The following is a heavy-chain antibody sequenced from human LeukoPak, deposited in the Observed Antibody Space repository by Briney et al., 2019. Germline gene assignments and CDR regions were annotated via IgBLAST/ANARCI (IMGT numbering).Heavy chain of an antibody. CDR1: GYTFTSYG. CDR2: VSPYNGNT. Sequence: ASVKVSCKASGYTFTSYGISWVRQAPGQGLEWMGWVSPYNGNTNYAQKLQGRVTMTTDTSTSTAYMELRSLRSDDTAVYYCARAGISAYYYYMDVWGKGTTVTVSS. J-gene: IGHJ6*03. CDR3: ARAGISAYYYYMDV. V-gene: IGHV1-18*01. D-gene: IGHD6-25*01.